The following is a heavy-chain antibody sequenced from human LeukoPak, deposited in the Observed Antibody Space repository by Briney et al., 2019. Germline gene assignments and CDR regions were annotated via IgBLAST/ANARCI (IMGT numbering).Heavy chain of an antibody. CDR3: ARPSPRYQYGMDV. V-gene: IGHV4-31*03. Sequence: SETLSLTCTVSGGSISSGGHYWSWLRQHPGKGLEWIGYIYYSGSTFYNPSLKSRLTISVDTSKNQFSLKLSSATAADTAVYYCARPSPRYQYGMDVWGQGTTVTVSS. D-gene: IGHD2-2*01. J-gene: IGHJ6*02. CDR2: IYYSGST. CDR1: GGSISSGGHY.